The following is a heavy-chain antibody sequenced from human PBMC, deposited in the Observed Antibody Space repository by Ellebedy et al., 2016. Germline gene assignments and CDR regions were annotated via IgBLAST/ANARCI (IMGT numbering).Heavy chain of an antibody. V-gene: IGHV4-59*08. CDR2: IYYSGST. J-gene: IGHJ5*02. D-gene: IGHD2-15*01. CDR1: GGSISSYY. Sequence: SETLSLTCTVSGGSISSYYWSWIRQPPGKGLEWIGYIYYSGSTYYNPSLKSRVTISVDTSKNQFSLKLSSVTAADTAVYYCARASPRGWNWFDPWGQGTLVTVSS. CDR3: ARASPRGWNWFDP.